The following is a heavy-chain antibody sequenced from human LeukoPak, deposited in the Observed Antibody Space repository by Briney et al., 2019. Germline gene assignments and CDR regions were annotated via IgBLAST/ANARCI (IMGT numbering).Heavy chain of an antibody. V-gene: IGHV4-34*01. Sequence: SETLSLTCAVYGGSFSGYYWSWIRQPPGKGLEWIGEINHSGSTNYNPSLKSRVTISVDTSKNQFSLKLSSVTAADTAVYYCARDYDFWSGSPGYMDVWGKGTTVTVSS. CDR3: ARDYDFWSGSPGYMDV. CDR2: INHSGST. CDR1: GGSFSGYY. J-gene: IGHJ6*03. D-gene: IGHD3-3*01.